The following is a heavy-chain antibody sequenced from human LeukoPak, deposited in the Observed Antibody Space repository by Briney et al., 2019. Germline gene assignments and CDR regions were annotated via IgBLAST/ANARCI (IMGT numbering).Heavy chain of an antibody. D-gene: IGHD5-24*01. J-gene: IGHJ4*02. Sequence: SVKVSCKASGYTFTGYYMHWVRQAPGQGLEWMGWIIPIFGTANYAQKFQGRVTITTDESTSTAYMELSSLRSEDTAVYYCASGRDGYSYYFDYWGQGTLVTVSS. CDR1: GYTFTGYY. V-gene: IGHV1-69*05. CDR2: IIPIFGTA. CDR3: ASGRDGYSYYFDY.